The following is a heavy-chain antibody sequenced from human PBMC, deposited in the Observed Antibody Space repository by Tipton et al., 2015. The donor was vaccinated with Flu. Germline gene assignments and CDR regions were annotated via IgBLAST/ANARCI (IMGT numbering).Heavy chain of an antibody. CDR2: ISFSTTTI. D-gene: IGHD6-6*01. J-gene: IGHJ4*02. Sequence: SLRLSCAASGFTFSSYSMNWVRQAPGKGLEWISYISFSTTTIYYADSVKGRFTISRDNAKNSLYLQMNSLRAEDTAVYYCARDRGAAPGAYFFDYWGPGTPVTVSS. CDR3: ARDRGAAPGAYFFDY. V-gene: IGHV3-48*04. CDR1: GFTFSSYS.